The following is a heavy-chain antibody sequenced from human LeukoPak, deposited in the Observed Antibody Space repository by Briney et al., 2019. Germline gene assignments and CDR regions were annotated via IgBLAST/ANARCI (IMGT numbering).Heavy chain of an antibody. CDR3: AKVGGYYYYYGMDV. CDR2: ISYDGSNK. CDR1: GFTLSSYG. V-gene: IGHV3-30*18. Sequence: GGSLRLSCAASGFTLSSYGMHWVRQAPGKGLEWVAVISYDGSNKYYADSVKGRFTISRDNSKNTLYLQMNSLRAEDTAVYYCAKVGGYYYYYGMDVWGQGTTVTVSS. J-gene: IGHJ6*02. D-gene: IGHD3-3*01.